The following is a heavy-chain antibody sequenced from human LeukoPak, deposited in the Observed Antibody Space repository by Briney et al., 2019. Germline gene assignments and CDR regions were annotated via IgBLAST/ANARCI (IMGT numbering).Heavy chain of an antibody. CDR2: IYTSGST. CDR1: GGSISSGSYY. CDR3: ARDGSGDYDFDY. J-gene: IGHJ4*02. V-gene: IGHV4-61*02. D-gene: IGHD4-17*01. Sequence: SQTLSLTCTVSGGSISSGSYYWSWIRQPAGKGLEWIGRIYTSGSTNYNPSLKSRVTISVDTSKNQFSLKLSSVTAADTAVYYCARDGSGDYDFDYWGQGTLVTVSS.